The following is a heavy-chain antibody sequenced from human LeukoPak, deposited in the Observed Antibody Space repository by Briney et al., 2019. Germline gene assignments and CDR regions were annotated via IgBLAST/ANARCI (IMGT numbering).Heavy chain of an antibody. J-gene: IGHJ5*02. D-gene: IGHD1-1*01. CDR1: GGSISSYY. Sequence: SETLSLTCTVSGGSISSYYWSWIRQPPGEGLERIGYIYTSGSANYNPSLKSRVTISVDTSKNQFSLKLSSVTAADTAVYYCARQAPDWNPWGASWFDPWGQGTLVTVSS. V-gene: IGHV4-4*09. CDR3: ARQAPDWNPWGASWFDP. CDR2: IYTSGSA.